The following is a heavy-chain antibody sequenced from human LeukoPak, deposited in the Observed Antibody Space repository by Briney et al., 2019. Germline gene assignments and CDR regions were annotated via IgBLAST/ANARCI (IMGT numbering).Heavy chain of an antibody. Sequence: GASVKVSCKASGYTFNSFGVSWVRQAPGQGLEWMGWISAYSGHTNYAQKLQGRVTLTTDTSTDTAYMELTSLRSDDTAVYYCARDQVVGATAGTFDYWGQGSLVTVSS. CDR1: GYTFNSFG. CDR2: ISAYSGHT. D-gene: IGHD1-26*01. CDR3: ARDQVVGATAGTFDY. J-gene: IGHJ4*02. V-gene: IGHV1-18*01.